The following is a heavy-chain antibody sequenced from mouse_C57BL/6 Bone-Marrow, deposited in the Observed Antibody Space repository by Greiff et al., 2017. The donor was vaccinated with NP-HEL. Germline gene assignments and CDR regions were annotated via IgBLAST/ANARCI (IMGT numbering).Heavy chain of an antibody. CDR3: ARSNYYDYYLWFAY. CDR1: GYTFTSYG. J-gene: IGHJ3*01. Sequence: VKLQQSGAELARPGASVKLSCKASGYTFTSYGISWVKQRTGQGLEWIGEIYPRSGNTYYNEKFKGKATLTADKSSSTAYMELRSLTSEYSAVDVCARSNYYDYYLWFAYWGQGTLVTVSA. D-gene: IGHD2-4*01. CDR2: IYPRSGNT. V-gene: IGHV1-81*01.